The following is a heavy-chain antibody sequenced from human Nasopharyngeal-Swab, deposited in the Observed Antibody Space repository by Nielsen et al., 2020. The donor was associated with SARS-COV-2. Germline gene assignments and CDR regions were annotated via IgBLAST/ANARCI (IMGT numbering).Heavy chain of an antibody. CDR1: GFTFSSYG. Sequence: GGSLRPSCAAPGFTFSSYGMPWVRQAPGKGREWVAVISYDGSNKYYADSVKGRFTISRDNSKNTLYLQMNSLRAEDTAVYYCAKEGVVGATTGVVYWGQGTLVTVSS. CDR2: ISYDGSNK. V-gene: IGHV3-30*18. CDR3: AKEGVVGATTGVVY. J-gene: IGHJ4*02. D-gene: IGHD1-26*01.